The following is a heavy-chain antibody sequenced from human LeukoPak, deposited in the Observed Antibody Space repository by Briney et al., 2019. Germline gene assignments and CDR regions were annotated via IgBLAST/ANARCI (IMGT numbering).Heavy chain of an antibody. V-gene: IGHV1-69*13. CDR2: IIPIFGTA. Sequence: SVKVSCKASGGTFSSYAISWVRQAPGQGLEWMGGIIPIFGTANFAQKFQGRVSITADGSTSTAFMELSSLRSEDTAVYYCAREWGLESSGYYYAYWGQGTLVTVSS. CDR1: GGTFSSYA. CDR3: AREWGLESSGYYYAY. D-gene: IGHD3-22*01. J-gene: IGHJ4*02.